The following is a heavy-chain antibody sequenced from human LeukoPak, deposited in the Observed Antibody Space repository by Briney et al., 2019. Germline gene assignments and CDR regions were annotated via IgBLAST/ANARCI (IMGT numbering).Heavy chain of an antibody. CDR3: AMGTAGDYDSSGYYPF. CDR1: GYTFTSYD. V-gene: IGHV1-8*01. J-gene: IGHJ4*02. Sequence: ASVKVSCKASGYTFTSYDINWVRQATGQGLEWMGWMNPNSGNTGYAQKFQGRVTITADESTSTAYMELSSLRSEDTAVYYCAMGTAGDYDSSGYYPFWGQGTLVTVSS. CDR2: MNPNSGNT. D-gene: IGHD3-22*01.